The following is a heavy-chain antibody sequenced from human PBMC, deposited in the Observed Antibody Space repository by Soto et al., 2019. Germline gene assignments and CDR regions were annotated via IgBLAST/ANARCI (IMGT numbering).Heavy chain of an antibody. V-gene: IGHV3-74*01. Sequence: EVQLVESGGGLVQPGGSLRLSCAASGFTFSSYWIHWVRQAPGKVLEWVSRINGDGTSTSHADSVRGRFTISRDNARNSLFLQMTRLRAEDTAVYYCVRACSTSACKNFDSWGRGILVTVSS. D-gene: IGHD2-2*01. CDR1: GFTFSSYW. CDR3: VRACSTSACKNFDS. CDR2: INGDGTST. J-gene: IGHJ4*02.